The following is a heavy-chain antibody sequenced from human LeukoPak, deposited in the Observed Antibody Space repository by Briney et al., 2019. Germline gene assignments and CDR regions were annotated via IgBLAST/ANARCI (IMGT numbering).Heavy chain of an antibody. J-gene: IGHJ4*02. D-gene: IGHD6-19*01. Sequence: GGSLRLSCAASGFTFSSYEMNWVRQAPGKGLEWVSYISSSGSTIYYADSVKGRFTISRDNAKNPLYLQMNSLRAEDTAVYYCARVAGYSSGWLAFDYWGQGTLVTVSS. CDR1: GFTFSSYE. V-gene: IGHV3-48*03. CDR3: ARVAGYSSGWLAFDY. CDR2: ISSSGSTI.